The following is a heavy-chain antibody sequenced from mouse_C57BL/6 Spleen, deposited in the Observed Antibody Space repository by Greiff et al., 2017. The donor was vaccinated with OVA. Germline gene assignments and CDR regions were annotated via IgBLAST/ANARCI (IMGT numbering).Heavy chain of an antibody. J-gene: IGHJ4*01. V-gene: IGHV1-82*01. CDR2: IYPGDGDT. Sequence: VQLKESGPELVKPGASVKISCKASGYAFSSSWMNWVKQRPGKGLEWIGRIYPGDGDTNYNGKFKGKATLTADKSSSTAYMQLSSLTSEDSAVYFCARDDGYYAMDYWGQGTSVTVSS. CDR1: GYAFSSSW. D-gene: IGHD2-3*01. CDR3: ARDDGYYAMDY.